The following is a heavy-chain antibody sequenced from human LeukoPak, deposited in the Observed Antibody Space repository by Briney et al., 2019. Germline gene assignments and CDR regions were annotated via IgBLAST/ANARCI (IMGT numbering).Heavy chain of an antibody. CDR2: ISSRSYT. Sequence: PGGSLRLSCAASGFTFPSYWMSWVRQAPGTGLEWVSSISSRSYTDYADSVRGRFTISRDNAKNSLFLQMNSLRAEDTAVYYCASYGGFTSATLVDLLWGQGTLVTVSS. V-gene: IGHV3-21*01. D-gene: IGHD4-23*01. CDR1: GFTFPSYW. CDR3: ASYGGFTSATLVDLL. J-gene: IGHJ4*02.